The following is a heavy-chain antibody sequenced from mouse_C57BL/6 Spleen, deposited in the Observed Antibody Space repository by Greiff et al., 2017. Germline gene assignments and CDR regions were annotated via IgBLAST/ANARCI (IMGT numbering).Heavy chain of an antibody. CDR3: ARPGYYGSSSVPYWYFDV. CDR1: GYTFTDYN. V-gene: IGHV1-18*01. CDR2: INPNNGGT. J-gene: IGHJ1*03. D-gene: IGHD1-1*01. Sequence: EVKLQQSGPELVKPGASVKIPCKASGYTFTDYNMDWVKQSHGKSLEWIGDINPNNGGTIYNQKFKGKATLTVDKSSSTAYMELRSLTSEDTAVYYCARPGYYGSSSVPYWYFDVWGTGTTVTVSS.